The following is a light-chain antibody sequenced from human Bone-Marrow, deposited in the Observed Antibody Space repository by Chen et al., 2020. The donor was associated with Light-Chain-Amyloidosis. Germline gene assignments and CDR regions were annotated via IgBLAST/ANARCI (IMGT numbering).Light chain of an antibody. Sequence: SYELTQPPSVSVSPGQTARITCSGDDLPTKYAYWYQQKPGQAPVLVIHRDTERPSGISERFSGSSSGTTATLTISGVQAEDEADYHCQSADSSGTYEVKFGVGTKLTVL. CDR3: QSADSSGTYEVK. CDR2: RDT. V-gene: IGLV3-25*03. CDR1: DLPTKY. J-gene: IGLJ2*01.